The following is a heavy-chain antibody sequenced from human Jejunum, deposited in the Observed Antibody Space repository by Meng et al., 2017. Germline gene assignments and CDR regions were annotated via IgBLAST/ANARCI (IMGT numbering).Heavy chain of an antibody. CDR1: GASISGADYY. Sequence: QLQLQESGPGLVKPSQTRALTCTVSGASISGADYYWSWIRQPPGKGLEWIGYIYYSGTTYSNPSLKSRATISIDTSKNQFSLRLTSVTAADTAVYYCVREKRRTYYFDYWGQGTLVTVSS. J-gene: IGHJ4*02. D-gene: IGHD3-16*01. V-gene: IGHV4-30-4*01. CDR3: VREKRRTYYFDY. CDR2: IYYSGTT.